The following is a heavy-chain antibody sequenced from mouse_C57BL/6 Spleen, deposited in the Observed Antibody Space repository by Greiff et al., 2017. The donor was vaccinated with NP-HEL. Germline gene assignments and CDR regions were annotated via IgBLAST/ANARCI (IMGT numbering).Heavy chain of an antibody. Sequence: VQLKQSGAELVRPGASVKLSCTASGFNIKDDYMHWVKQRPEQGLEWIGWIDPENGDTEYASKFQGKATITADTSSNTAYLQLSSLTSEDTAVYYCTTKNYDSWFAYWGQGTLVTVSA. CDR3: TTKNYDSWFAY. V-gene: IGHV14-4*01. CDR1: GFNIKDDY. D-gene: IGHD2-4*01. J-gene: IGHJ3*01. CDR2: IDPENGDT.